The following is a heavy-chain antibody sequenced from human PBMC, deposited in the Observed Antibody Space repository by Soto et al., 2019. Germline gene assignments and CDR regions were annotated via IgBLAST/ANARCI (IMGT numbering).Heavy chain of an antibody. CDR1: GFPLSSYG. D-gene: IGHD6-19*01. Sequence: PGGSLRLSCAASGFPLSSYGMHWVRQAPGKGLEWVAVISYDGSNKYYADSVKGRFTISRDNSKNTLYLQMNSLRAEDTAVYYCAKVHGWPGDYFDYWGQGTLVTVSS. CDR3: AKVHGWPGDYFDY. V-gene: IGHV3-30*18. J-gene: IGHJ4*02. CDR2: ISYDGSNK.